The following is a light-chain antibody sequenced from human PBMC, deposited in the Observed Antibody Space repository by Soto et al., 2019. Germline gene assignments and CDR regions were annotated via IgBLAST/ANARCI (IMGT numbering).Light chain of an antibody. Sequence: QSALTQPRSVSGSPGQSVTISCTGTSSDVGTYNYVSWFQQYPDRAPKLMIYSVNKRPSGVPDRFSGSKSGNTASLTISGLQAEDEADYYCCSYAGSSFIIFGSGTKLTVL. CDR1: SSDVGTYNY. J-gene: IGLJ1*01. CDR3: CSYAGSSFII. V-gene: IGLV2-11*01. CDR2: SVN.